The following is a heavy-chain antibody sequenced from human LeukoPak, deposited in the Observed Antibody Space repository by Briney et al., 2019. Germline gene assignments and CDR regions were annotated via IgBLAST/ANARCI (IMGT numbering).Heavy chain of an antibody. CDR3: AGSFGDVKNF. CDR1: GFTLSSYN. V-gene: IGHV3-48*01. Sequence: GGSLRLSCAASGFTLSSYNMNWVRQAPGKGLEWISYISSSSRTIYYADSVKGRFTISRDNAKNSLYLQMNSLRAEDTAVYYCAGSFGDVKNFWGQGTLVTVSS. CDR2: ISSSSRTI. J-gene: IGHJ4*01. D-gene: IGHD3-10*01.